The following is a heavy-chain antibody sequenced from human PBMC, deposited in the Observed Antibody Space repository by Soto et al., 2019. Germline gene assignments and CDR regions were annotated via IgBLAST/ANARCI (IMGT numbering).Heavy chain of an antibody. CDR3: AGSLDPWLSRYYHFYGMDV. CDR1: GGSVNSGSYY. D-gene: IGHD3-9*01. V-gene: IGHV4-61*01. CDR2: IYYSGST. Sequence: QVQLQESGPGLVKPSETLSLTCTVSGGSVNSGSYYWSWIRQPPGKGLEWIGYIYYSGSTHYNPSPVKRASISGGASTNQFSLQLSSVTAADTALYYCAGSLDPWLSRYYHFYGMDVWGQGTTVAVSS. J-gene: IGHJ6*02.